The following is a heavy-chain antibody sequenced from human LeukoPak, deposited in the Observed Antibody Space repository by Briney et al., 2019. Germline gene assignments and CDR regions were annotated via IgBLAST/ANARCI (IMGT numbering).Heavy chain of an antibody. V-gene: IGHV4-39*01. CDR2: IYYSGST. Sequence: SETLSLTCTVSGGSIISSSSYWGWIRQPPGKGLEWIGSIYYSGSTYYNPSLKSRVTISVDTSKNQFSLKLSSVTAADTAVYYRARGIYCPNGVCIVNHWFVPWGQGTLVTVSS. J-gene: IGHJ5*02. CDR1: GGSIISSSSY. CDR3: ARGIYCPNGVCIVNHWFVP. D-gene: IGHD2-8*01.